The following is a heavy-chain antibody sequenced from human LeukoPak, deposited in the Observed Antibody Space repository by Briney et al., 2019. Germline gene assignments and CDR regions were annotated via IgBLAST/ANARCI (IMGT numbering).Heavy chain of an antibody. V-gene: IGHV1-69*13. CDR2: INPFSGAV. Sequence: ASVKVSCRSSGDTSSKYIISWIRQAPAQGLEWMGGINPFSGAVRYARNFEGRVTITADESTSTAYMEVSGLRSEDTAVYFCSGGPPRFYYYMDVWGKGTTVTVSS. CDR1: GDTSSKYI. J-gene: IGHJ6*03. CDR3: SGGPPRFYYYMDV. D-gene: IGHD3-3*01.